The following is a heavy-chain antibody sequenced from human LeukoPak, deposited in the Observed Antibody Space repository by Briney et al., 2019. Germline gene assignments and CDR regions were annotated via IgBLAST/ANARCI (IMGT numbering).Heavy chain of an antibody. CDR2: INPNSGGT. D-gene: IGHD3-22*01. J-gene: IGHJ3*02. CDR3: ARADYDSSDSYYSTAFDI. Sequence: GASVKVSCKASGYTFTGYYMHWVRQAPGQGLEWMGWINPNSGGTNYAQKFQGRVTMTRDTSISTAYMELSRLRSDDTAVYYCARADYDSSDSYYSTAFDIWGQGTMVIVSS. CDR1: GYTFTGYY. V-gene: IGHV1-2*02.